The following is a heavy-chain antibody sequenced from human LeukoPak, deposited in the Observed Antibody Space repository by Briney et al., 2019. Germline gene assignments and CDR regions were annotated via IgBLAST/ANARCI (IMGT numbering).Heavy chain of an antibody. CDR3: ARGSGYEHSRGGAFDI. V-gene: IGHV3-7*01. D-gene: IGHD5-12*01. J-gene: IGHJ3*02. CDR1: GFTFSSYW. CDR2: IKQDGNEK. Sequence: GSLRLSCAASGFTFSSYWMSWVRQAPGKGLEWVANIKQDGNEKYYVDSVKGRFNISRDNAKNSLYLEMSSLRVEDTATYYCARGSGYEHSRGGAFDIWGQGTMVTVSS.